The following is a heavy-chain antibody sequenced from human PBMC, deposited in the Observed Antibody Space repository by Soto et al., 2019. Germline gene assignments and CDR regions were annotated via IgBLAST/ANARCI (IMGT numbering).Heavy chain of an antibody. CDR1: GFTFDDYA. Sequence: EVQLVESGGGLVQPGRSLRLSCAASGFTFDDYAMHWVRQAPGKGLEWVSGISWNSGSIGYADSVKGRFTISRDNAKNSLYLQMNSLRAEDTALYYCAIDELGAAGFDYWGQGTLGTVSS. D-gene: IGHD6-13*01. J-gene: IGHJ4*02. CDR2: ISWNSGSI. V-gene: IGHV3-9*01. CDR3: AIDELGAAGFDY.